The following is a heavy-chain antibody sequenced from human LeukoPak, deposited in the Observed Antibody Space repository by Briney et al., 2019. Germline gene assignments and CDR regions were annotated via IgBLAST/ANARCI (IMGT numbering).Heavy chain of an antibody. J-gene: IGHJ4*02. CDR2: IYYSGST. CDR3: ARGDPPYYDILTGYSIHPGYFDY. CDR1: GGSISSYY. Sequence: PSETLSLTCTVPGGSISSYYWSWIRQPPGKGLEWIGYIYYSGSTNYNPSLKSRVTISVDTSKNQFSLKLSSVTAADTAVYYCARGDPPYYDILTGYSIHPGYFDYWGQGTLVTVSS. V-gene: IGHV4-59*01. D-gene: IGHD3-9*01.